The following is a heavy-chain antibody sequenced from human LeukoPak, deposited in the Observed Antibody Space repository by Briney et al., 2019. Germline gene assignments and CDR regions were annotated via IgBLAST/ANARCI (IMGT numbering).Heavy chain of an antibody. J-gene: IGHJ5*02. CDR3: AGLGESLYIWFDP. D-gene: IGHD3-10*01. V-gene: IGHV4-59*08. Sequence: PSETLSLTCTVSGGSISSYYWSWIRQPPGQGLEWIGYAYYSGSSNYNPSLKSRVTISVDTSKNQFSLKLSSVTAADTAVYYCAGLGESLYIWFDPWGQGTLVTVSS. CDR2: AYYSGSS. CDR1: GGSISSYY.